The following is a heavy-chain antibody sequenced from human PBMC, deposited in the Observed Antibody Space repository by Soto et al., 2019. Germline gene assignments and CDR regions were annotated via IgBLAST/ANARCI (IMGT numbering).Heavy chain of an antibody. J-gene: IGHJ4*02. D-gene: IGHD6-13*01. CDR3: ARDQGRIDSSSWYGVAFY. CDR2: INPNSGGT. Sequence: ASVKVSCKASGYTFTGYYMHWVRQAPGQGLEWMGWINPNSGGTNYAQKFQGWVTMTRDTSISTAYMELSRLRSDDTAVYYCARDQGRIDSSSWYGVAFYWGQGTLVTVSS. V-gene: IGHV1-2*04. CDR1: GYTFTGYY.